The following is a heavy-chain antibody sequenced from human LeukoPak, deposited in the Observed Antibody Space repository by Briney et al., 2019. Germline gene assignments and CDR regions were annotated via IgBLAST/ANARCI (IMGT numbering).Heavy chain of an antibody. V-gene: IGHV3-74*03. CDR2: VNNDGSDT. CDR1: GFTFTSYW. Sequence: TGGSLRLSCTASGFTFTSYWMQWVRQAPGKGLVWISCVNNDGSDTKYADSVRGRFTISRDNAKNSLYLQMNSLRAEDMALYYCVKVICGGDCDDAFDIWGQGTMVTVSS. CDR3: VKVICGGDCDDAFDI. J-gene: IGHJ3*02. D-gene: IGHD2-21*01.